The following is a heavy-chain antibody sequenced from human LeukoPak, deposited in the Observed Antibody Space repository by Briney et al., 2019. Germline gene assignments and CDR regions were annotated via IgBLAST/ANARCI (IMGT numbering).Heavy chain of an antibody. CDR3: ARHSGGTYYTPLNN. Sequence: SETLSLTCTVSGGSISSSSYYWGWIRQPPGKGLEWIGSIYYSGSPYYNPSLESRVTISVDTSKNQFSLNLSSVTAADTAVYYCARHSGGTYYTPLNNWGQGTPVTVSS. D-gene: IGHD1-26*01. J-gene: IGHJ4*02. V-gene: IGHV4-39*01. CDR1: GGSISSSSYY. CDR2: IYYSGSP.